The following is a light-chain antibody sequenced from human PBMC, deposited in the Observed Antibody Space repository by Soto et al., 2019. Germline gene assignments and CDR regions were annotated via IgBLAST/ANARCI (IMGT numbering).Light chain of an antibody. CDR2: GNT. CDR1: NSNIGAGYD. J-gene: IGLJ1*01. Sequence: QSVLTQPPSVSGAPGQGVTISCTGSNSNIGAGYDVHWYQQLPGTAPKLLIFGNTKRPSGVPDRFSGSKSGSSASLAITGLQAEDEADYYCQSTSLSDFHVFGTGTKVTVL. V-gene: IGLV1-40*01. CDR3: QSTSLSDFHV.